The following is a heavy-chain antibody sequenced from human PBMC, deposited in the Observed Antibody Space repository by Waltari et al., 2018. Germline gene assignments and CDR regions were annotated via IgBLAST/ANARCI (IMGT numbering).Heavy chain of an antibody. V-gene: IGHV3-53*01. Sequence: VQLQQWGAGLLKPSETLSLTCAVYGGSFSGYYWSWIRQAPGKGLELVSVIYSGDTTDYADSVKGRFTSSRDNSKNTVYLRMSSLRAEDTAVYYCARVVSSGYPDIWGQGTMVTVSS. CDR2: IYSGDTT. CDR3: ARVVSSGYPDI. D-gene: IGHD6-19*01. CDR1: GGSFSGYY. J-gene: IGHJ3*02.